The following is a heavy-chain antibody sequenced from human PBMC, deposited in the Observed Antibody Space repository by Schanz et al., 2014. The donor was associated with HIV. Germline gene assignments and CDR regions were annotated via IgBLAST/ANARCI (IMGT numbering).Heavy chain of an antibody. CDR3: AREYLGYSSGFDP. D-gene: IGHD6-19*01. V-gene: IGHV3-33*08. Sequence: VQLVESGGGLIQPGGSLRLSCTSPGLSVRLNYINWVRQAPGKGLEWVAVTWYDGSNKYYADSVKGRFTISRDNSKNTLYLQMNSLRAEDTAVYYCAREYLGYSSGFDPWGQGTLVTVSS. CDR2: TWYDGSNK. CDR1: GLSVRLNY. J-gene: IGHJ5*02.